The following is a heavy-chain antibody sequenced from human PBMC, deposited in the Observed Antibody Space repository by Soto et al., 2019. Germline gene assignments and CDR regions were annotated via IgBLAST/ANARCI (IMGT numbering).Heavy chain of an antibody. Sequence: QVQLVQSGAEVKKPGASVMVSCKASGYNFTTYGITWVRQAPGQGLEWMGWISGYNGNTNYAQKLQGRVTMTTDTSTSTAYMELRSLGSDDTAVYYCARGNHDSSGWDFDLWGRGTLVTVSS. CDR2: ISGYNGNT. D-gene: IGHD3-22*01. CDR1: GYNFTTYG. V-gene: IGHV1-18*01. CDR3: ARGNHDSSGWDFDL. J-gene: IGHJ2*01.